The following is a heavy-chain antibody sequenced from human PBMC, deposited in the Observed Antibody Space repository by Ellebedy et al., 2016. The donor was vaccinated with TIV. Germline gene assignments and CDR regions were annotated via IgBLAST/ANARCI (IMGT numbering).Heavy chain of an antibody. J-gene: IGHJ6*02. CDR2: INPNSGGT. CDR1: GYTFTGYY. D-gene: IGHD6-6*01. V-gene: IGHV1-2*04. CDR3: AAGPSTSESSYYGMDV. Sequence: ASVKVSCKASGYTFTGYYMHWVRQVPGQGLEWMGWINPNSGGTKYAQNFQGWVTMTRDTSISTAYMELSRLRSDDTAVYYCAAGPSTSESSYYGMDVWGQGTTVTVSS.